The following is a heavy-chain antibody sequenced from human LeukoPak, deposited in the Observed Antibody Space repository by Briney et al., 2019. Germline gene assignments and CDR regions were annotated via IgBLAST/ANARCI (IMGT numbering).Heavy chain of an antibody. Sequence: ASVKVSCKASGYTFSKYGISWMRQAPGEGLEWMGWINPNSGGTKYAQKFQGRVTMTRDTSINTAYMEVRRLTSDDTAVYYCARERGTLAVAGDAVDIWGQGTMVTVSS. D-gene: IGHD6-19*01. V-gene: IGHV1-2*02. CDR2: INPNSGGT. CDR1: GYTFSKYG. J-gene: IGHJ3*02. CDR3: ARERGTLAVAGDAVDI.